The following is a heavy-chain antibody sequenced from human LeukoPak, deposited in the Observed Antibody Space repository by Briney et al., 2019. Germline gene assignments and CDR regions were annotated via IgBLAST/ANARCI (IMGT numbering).Heavy chain of an antibody. J-gene: IGHJ4*02. CDR1: GGSISSSSYY. V-gene: IGHV4-39*01. CDR2: IYYSGST. CDR3: ARGLSTRSVN. Sequence: PSETLSLTCTVSGGSISSSSYYWGWIRQPPGKGLEWIGSIYYSGSTYYNPSLKSRVTMSVDTSKNQFSLKLSSVTAADTAVYYCARGLSTRSVNWGQGTLVTVSS. D-gene: IGHD4-11*01.